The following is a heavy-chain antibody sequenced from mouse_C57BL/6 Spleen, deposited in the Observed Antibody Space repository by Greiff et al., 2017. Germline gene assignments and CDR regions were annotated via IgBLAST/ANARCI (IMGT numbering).Heavy chain of an antibody. J-gene: IGHJ4*01. CDR2: IYPRSGNT. CDR3: ARSNWDWAMDY. Sequence: VMLVESGAELARPGASVKLSCKASGYTFTSYGISWVKQRTGQGLEWIGEIYPRSGNTYYNEKFKGKATLTADKSSSTAYMELRSLTSEDSAVYFCARSNWDWAMDYWGQGTSVTVSS. D-gene: IGHD4-1*02. CDR1: GYTFTSYG. V-gene: IGHV1-81*01.